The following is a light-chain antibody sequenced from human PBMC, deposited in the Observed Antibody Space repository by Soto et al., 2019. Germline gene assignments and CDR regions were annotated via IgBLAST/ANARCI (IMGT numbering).Light chain of an antibody. CDR2: GAS. V-gene: IGKV3-20*01. CDR1: QSVSSSY. Sequence: EIVLTQSTGTLSLSPGERATLSCRASQSVSSSYLAWYQKKPGQAPRLLIYGASSRATGIPERFSGSGSGTDFTITISRLEPEDFAVYYCQQYGSSPRTFGQGTKVEIK. J-gene: IGKJ1*01. CDR3: QQYGSSPRT.